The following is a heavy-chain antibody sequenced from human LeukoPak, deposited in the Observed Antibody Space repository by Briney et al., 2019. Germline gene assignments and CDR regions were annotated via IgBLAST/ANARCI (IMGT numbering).Heavy chain of an antibody. Sequence: ASVKVSCKASGYTFTGYYMHWVRQAPGQGLEWMGWINPNSGGTNYAQKFQGRVTMTRDTSISTAYMELSRLRSDDTAVYYCAAAGATTSTDAFDIWGQGTMVTVSS. V-gene: IGHV1-2*02. J-gene: IGHJ3*02. CDR2: INPNSGGT. CDR1: GYTFTGYY. D-gene: IGHD1-26*01. CDR3: AAAGATTSTDAFDI.